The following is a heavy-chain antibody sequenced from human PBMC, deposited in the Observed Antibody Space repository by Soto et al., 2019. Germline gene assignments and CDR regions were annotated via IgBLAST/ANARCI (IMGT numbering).Heavy chain of an antibody. CDR2: IIPIFGTA. Sequence: SVKVSCKASGGTFSSYAISWVRQAPGQGLEWMGGIIPIFGTANYAQKFQGRVTITADESTSTAYMELSSLRSEDTAVYYCARESGYSGYDQAPFDYWGQGTLVTVSS. V-gene: IGHV1-69*13. CDR3: ARESGYSGYDQAPFDY. J-gene: IGHJ4*02. CDR1: GGTFSSYA. D-gene: IGHD5-12*01.